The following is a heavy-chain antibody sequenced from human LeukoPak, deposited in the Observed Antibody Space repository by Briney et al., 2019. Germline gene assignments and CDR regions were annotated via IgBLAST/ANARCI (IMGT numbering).Heavy chain of an antibody. V-gene: IGHV4-39*01. D-gene: IGHD1-26*01. J-gene: IGHJ4*02. CDR3: AGSRSYLGDY. CDR2: IYYSGST. CDR1: GGSISSSSYY. Sequence: SETLSLTCTVSGGSISSSSYYWGWIRQPPGKGLEWIGSIYYSGSTYYNPSLKSRVTISVDTSKNQFSLKLSSVTAADTAVYYCAGSRSYLGDYWGQGTLVTVSS.